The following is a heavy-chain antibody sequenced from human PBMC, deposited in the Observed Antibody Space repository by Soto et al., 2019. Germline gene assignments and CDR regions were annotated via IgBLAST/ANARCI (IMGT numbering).Heavy chain of an antibody. CDR3: AKDYRTTSPA. J-gene: IGHJ4*02. D-gene: IGHD3-16*02. CDR1: GFNFNVYA. CDR2: ITRNGGNT. V-gene: IGHV3-23*01. Sequence: EVQLLESGGGLVQPGGSLTLSCAASGFNFNVYAMSWVRQALGKGLEWVSSITRNGGNTYSADSVKSRFTISRHNSKGTLHLQMNSLRVEDTAVYFCAKDYRTTSPAWGQANLVTVSS.